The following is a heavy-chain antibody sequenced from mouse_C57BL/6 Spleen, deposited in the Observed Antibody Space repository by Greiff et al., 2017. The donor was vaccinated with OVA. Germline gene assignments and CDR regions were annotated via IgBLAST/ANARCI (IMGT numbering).Heavy chain of an antibody. CDR3: AEYGNYDYAMDY. CDR1: GYAFSSSW. V-gene: IGHV1-82*01. J-gene: IGHJ4*01. D-gene: IGHD2-1*01. CDR2: IYPGDGDT. Sequence: VKLMESGPELVKPGASVKISCKASGYAFSSSWMNWVKQRPGKGLEWIGRIYPGDGDTNYNGKFKGKATLTADKSSSTAYMQLSSLTSEDSAVYFCAEYGNYDYAMDYWGQGTSVTVSS.